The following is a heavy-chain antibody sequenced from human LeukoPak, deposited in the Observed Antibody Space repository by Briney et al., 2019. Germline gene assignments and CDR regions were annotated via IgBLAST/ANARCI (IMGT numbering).Heavy chain of an antibody. CDR1: GGSISRYY. CDR3: ARGKNYYDSSGLAWYFDL. J-gene: IGHJ2*01. Sequence: SETLSLTCTVSGGSISRYYWSWLRQPPGKGLEGIGYIYYSGSTNYNPSLKSRVTISVDTSKNQFSLKLSSVTAADTAVYYCARGKNYYDSSGLAWYFDLWGRGTLVTVSS. V-gene: IGHV4-59*01. D-gene: IGHD3-22*01. CDR2: IYYSGST.